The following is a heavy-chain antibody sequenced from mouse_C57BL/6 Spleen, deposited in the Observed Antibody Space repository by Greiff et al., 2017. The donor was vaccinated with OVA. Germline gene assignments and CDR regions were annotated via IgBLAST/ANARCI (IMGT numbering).Heavy chain of an antibody. CDR1: GYAFSSYW. CDR3: ARDHPYYSNYDYAMDY. J-gene: IGHJ4*01. Sequence: QVQLKQSGAELVKPGASVKISCKASGYAFSSYWMNWVKQRPGKGLEWIGQIYPGDGDTNYNGKFKGKATLTADKSSSTAYMQLSSLTSEDSAVYFCARDHPYYSNYDYAMDYWGQGTSVTVSS. V-gene: IGHV1-80*01. CDR2: IYPGDGDT. D-gene: IGHD2-5*01.